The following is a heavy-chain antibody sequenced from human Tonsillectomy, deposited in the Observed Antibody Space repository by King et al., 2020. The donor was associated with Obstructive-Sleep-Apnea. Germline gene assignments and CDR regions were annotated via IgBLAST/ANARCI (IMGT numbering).Heavy chain of an antibody. CDR2: ISSNGGST. V-gene: IGHV3-64D*09. CDR1: GFTFSSYA. CDR3: VRTNRGYYDSSGHYSWDY. Sequence: VQLVESGGGLVQPGGSLRLSCSASGFTFSSYAMHWVRQAPGKGLEYVSAISSNGGSTYYADSVKGRFTISRDNSKNTLYLQMSSLRAEDTAVYYCVRTNRGYYDSSGHYSWDYWGQGTLVTVSS. D-gene: IGHD3-22*01. J-gene: IGHJ4*02.